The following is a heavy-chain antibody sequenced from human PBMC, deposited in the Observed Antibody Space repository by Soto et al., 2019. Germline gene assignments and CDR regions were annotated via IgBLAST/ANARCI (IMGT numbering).Heavy chain of an antibody. CDR2: ISYSGST. CDR1: GGSISSSSYY. D-gene: IGHD3-10*01. V-gene: IGHV4-39*07. J-gene: IGHJ3*02. CDR3: ARVWGGAFDI. Sequence: SETLSLTCTVSGGSISSSSYYWGWIRQPPGKGLEWIGSISYSGSTYYNPSLKSRVTISVDTSKNQFSLKLSSVTAADTAVYYCARVWGGAFDIWGQGTMVTVSS.